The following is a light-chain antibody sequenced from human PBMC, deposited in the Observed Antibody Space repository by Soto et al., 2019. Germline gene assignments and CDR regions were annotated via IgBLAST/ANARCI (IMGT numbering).Light chain of an antibody. Sequence: QSVLTQPPSVSGAPGQRVTISCTGSSSNIGAGFDVNWYQQLPGTAPKLLIYVNNNRPSGVPDRFSGSKSGTSASLAITGLQAEDEAPYYCQSYDSSLSGSVFGGGNKLTVL. J-gene: IGLJ2*01. CDR1: SSNIGAGFD. V-gene: IGLV1-40*01. CDR3: QSYDSSLSGSV. CDR2: VNN.